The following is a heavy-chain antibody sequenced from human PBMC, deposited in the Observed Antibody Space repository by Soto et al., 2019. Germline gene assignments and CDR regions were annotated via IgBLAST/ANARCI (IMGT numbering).Heavy chain of an antibody. CDR3: SRVVGGLVDIWFDP. CDR2: INSDGSST. Sequence: EVQLVESGGGLVQPGGSLRLSCAASGFTFSSYWMHWVRQTPGKGLVWVSRINSDGSSTNYADSVKGRFTISRDNAKNTLYLQMNSLRAEDTAVYYCSRVVGGLVDIWFDPWGQGTLVTVSS. V-gene: IGHV3-74*01. D-gene: IGHD2-8*02. CDR1: GFTFSSYW. J-gene: IGHJ5*02.